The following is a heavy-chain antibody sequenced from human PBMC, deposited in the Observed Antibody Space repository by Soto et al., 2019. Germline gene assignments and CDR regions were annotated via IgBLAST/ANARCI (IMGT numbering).Heavy chain of an antibody. CDR2: ISSAVNT. Sequence: PGGSLRLSYAGSGFTFSNYAMSWVRKAPGKGLEWVSAISSAVNTYYADSVKGRFTISRDNSKNTLSRQMNSLRAEDTAVYYCAKQVRDGTSSPYYFDYWGQGTLVTVSS. J-gene: IGHJ4*02. D-gene: IGHD6-6*01. CDR1: GFTFSNYA. V-gene: IGHV3-23*01. CDR3: AKQVRDGTSSPYYFDY.